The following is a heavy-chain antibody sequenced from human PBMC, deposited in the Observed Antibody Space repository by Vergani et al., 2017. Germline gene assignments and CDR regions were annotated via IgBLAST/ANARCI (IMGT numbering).Heavy chain of an antibody. J-gene: IGHJ4*02. V-gene: IGHV4-59*01. CDR3: ARDLMIGAVTVSDY. Sequence: QVQLQESGPGLVKPSETLSLTCTVSGGSISSYYWSWIRQPPGKGLEWIGYIYYSGINNYNPSLKRRVTISVDTSKNQFSLKLSSVTAADTAVYYCARDLMIGAVTVSDYWGQGTLVTVSS. D-gene: IGHD3-16*01. CDR1: GGSISSYY. CDR2: IYYSGIN.